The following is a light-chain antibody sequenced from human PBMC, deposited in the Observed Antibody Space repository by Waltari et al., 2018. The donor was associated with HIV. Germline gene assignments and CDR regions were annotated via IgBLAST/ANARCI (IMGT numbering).Light chain of an antibody. CDR2: INH. CDR1: SSNIGAGYD. Sequence: QSVLTPPPSVSGAPGPRVSIPCTGSSSNIGAGYDVHWYQQLPGTAPKLLVFINHNRPSGVPDRFSGSKSGTSASLAITGLQPEDEAHYYCQSYDRSLSVVFGGGTKLTVL. J-gene: IGLJ2*01. V-gene: IGLV1-40*01. CDR3: QSYDRSLSVV.